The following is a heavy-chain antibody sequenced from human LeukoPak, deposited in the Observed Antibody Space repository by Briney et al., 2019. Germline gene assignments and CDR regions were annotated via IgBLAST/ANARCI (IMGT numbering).Heavy chain of an antibody. CDR1: GFTFSSYS. J-gene: IGHJ3*02. V-gene: IGHV3-21*01. Sequence: GGSLRLSCAASGFTFSSYSMNWVRQAPGKGLEWVSSISSSSSYIYYADSVKGRFTIPRDNAKNSLYLQMNSLRAEDTAVYYCARDNPRWNPHAFDIWGQGTMVTVSS. CDR3: ARDNPRWNPHAFDI. CDR2: ISSSSSYI. D-gene: IGHD5-24*01.